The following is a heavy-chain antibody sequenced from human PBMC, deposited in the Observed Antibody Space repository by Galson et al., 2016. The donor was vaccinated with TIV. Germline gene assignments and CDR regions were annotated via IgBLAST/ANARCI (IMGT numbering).Heavy chain of an antibody. D-gene: IGHD1-26*01. CDR1: GFTFSSYA. CDR3: VKVRWELLPRGAFDI. V-gene: IGHV3-23*01. Sequence: SLRLSCAASGFTFSSYAMSWVRQAPGKGLEWVSGISSSGDSTYYPDSVKGRFTISRDNSKKTLDLQMNSLRAEDTAVYYCVKVRWELLPRGAFDIWGQGTKVTVSS. J-gene: IGHJ3*02. CDR2: ISSSGDST.